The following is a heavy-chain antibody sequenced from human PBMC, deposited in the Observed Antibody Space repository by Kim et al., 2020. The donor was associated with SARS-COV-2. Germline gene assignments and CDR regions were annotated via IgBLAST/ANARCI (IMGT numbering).Heavy chain of an antibody. J-gene: IGHJ4*02. CDR3: ARVYYDSSGYYYIHFDY. Sequence: RKSRVTISVDTSKNQFSLKLSSVTAAYTAVYYCARVYYDSSGYYYIHFDYWGQGTLVTVSS. V-gene: IGHV4-31*02. D-gene: IGHD3-22*01.